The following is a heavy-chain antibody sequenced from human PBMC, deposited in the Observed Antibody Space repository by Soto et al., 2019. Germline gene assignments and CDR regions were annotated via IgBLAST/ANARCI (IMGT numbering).Heavy chain of an antibody. Sequence: QITLKESGPTLVKPTQTLTLTCTFSGFSLSTSGVGVGWIRQPPGKALEWLALIYWDDDKRYSPSLKSRLTITKDTSKNQVVITMTNMDPVDTAKYYWAHGVETATSFDYWGQGTLVTVSS. V-gene: IGHV2-5*02. CDR1: GFSLSTSGVG. CDR3: AHGVETATSFDY. CDR2: IYWDDDK. D-gene: IGHD6-25*01. J-gene: IGHJ4*02.